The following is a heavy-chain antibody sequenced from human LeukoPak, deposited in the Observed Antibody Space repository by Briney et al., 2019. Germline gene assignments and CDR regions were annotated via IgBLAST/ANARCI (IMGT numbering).Heavy chain of an antibody. J-gene: IGHJ4*02. D-gene: IGHD3-10*01. Sequence: ASVKVSCKASGYTFTCYYMHWVRQAPGQGLEWMGWINPNSGGTNYAQKFQGWVTMTRDTSISTAYMELSRLRSDDTAVYYCARDMRPHYYYGSGSYFDHWGQGTLVTVSS. CDR1: GYTFTCYY. CDR2: INPNSGGT. V-gene: IGHV1-2*04. CDR3: ARDMRPHYYYGSGSYFDH.